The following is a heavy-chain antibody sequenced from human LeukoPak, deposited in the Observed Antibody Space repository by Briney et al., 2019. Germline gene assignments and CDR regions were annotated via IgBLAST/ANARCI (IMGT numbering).Heavy chain of an antibody. CDR1: GDSISSSSYC. D-gene: IGHD5-12*01. J-gene: IGHJ3*02. V-gene: IGHV4-39*01. Sequence: SETLSLTCTVSGDSISSSSYCWDWIRQPPGKGLEWIGNIYNSANTHYNPSLKARITMSVDTSKNQFSLKLNSVTAADTGIYYCARHSRSAYTGYENAFDIWGQGTMVAVSS. CDR3: ARHSRSAYTGYENAFDI. CDR2: IYNSANT.